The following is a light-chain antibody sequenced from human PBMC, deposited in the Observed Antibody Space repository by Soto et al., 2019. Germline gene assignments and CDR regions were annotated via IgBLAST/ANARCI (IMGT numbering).Light chain of an antibody. Sequence: QPSPLSWGPRHAISLPRPRKNKYVGSYTYVSWYQQHPGKAPKLMIFDVSNRPSGVSDRFSGSKSGNTASLTISGLQADDEADYYCSSYTISSTYVFGTGTKVTVL. J-gene: IGLJ1*01. CDR2: DVS. CDR3: SSYTISSTYV. V-gene: IGLV2-14*01. CDR1: NKYVGSYTY.